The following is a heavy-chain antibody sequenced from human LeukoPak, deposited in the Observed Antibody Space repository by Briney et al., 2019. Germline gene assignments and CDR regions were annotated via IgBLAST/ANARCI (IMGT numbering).Heavy chain of an antibody. D-gene: IGHD2-2*01. CDR2: INQGGST. J-gene: IGHJ4*02. CDR1: GGSFSGYY. Sequence: SETLSLTCAVYGGSFSGYYWSWIRQPPGKGLEWMGEINQGGSTNYNPSLKSRVTISVDTSKNQFSLKLSSVTAADTAVYYCARGPPPDIVVVPAAVYFDYWGQGTLVTVSS. CDR3: ARGPPPDIVVVPAAVYFDY. V-gene: IGHV4-34*01.